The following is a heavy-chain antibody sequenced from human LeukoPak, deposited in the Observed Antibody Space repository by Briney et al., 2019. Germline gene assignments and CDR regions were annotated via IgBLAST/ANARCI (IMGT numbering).Heavy chain of an antibody. CDR2: INHSGST. Sequence: SETLSLTCAVYGGSFSGYYWSWIRQPPGKGLEWIGEINHSGSTNYNPYLKSRVTISVDTSKNQFSLKVSSVTAADTAVYYCARSPRISMVRGAFEMDVWGKGTTVTISS. J-gene: IGHJ6*04. D-gene: IGHD3-10*01. V-gene: IGHV4-34*01. CDR1: GGSFSGYY. CDR3: ARSPRISMVRGAFEMDV.